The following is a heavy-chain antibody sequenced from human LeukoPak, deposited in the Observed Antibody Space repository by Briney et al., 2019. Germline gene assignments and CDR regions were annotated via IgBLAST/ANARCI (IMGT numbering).Heavy chain of an antibody. D-gene: IGHD3-9*01. CDR1: GFTFSSYV. CDR2: ISDSGGDR. Sequence: GGSLRLSCAASGFTFSSYVMSWVRQPPGKGLEWVSSISDSGGDRNDADSVKGRFAISRDNSKNTLYLQMDSLRVEDTAVYYCATRATGRFFDNWGQGTLVTVSS. CDR3: ATRATGRFFDN. J-gene: IGHJ4*02. V-gene: IGHV3-23*01.